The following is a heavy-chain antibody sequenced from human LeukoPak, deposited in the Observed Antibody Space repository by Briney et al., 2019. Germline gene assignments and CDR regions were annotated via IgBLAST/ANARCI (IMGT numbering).Heavy chain of an antibody. CDR3: AKRGSSETRWYPFDY. J-gene: IGHJ4*02. V-gene: IGHV3-23*01. D-gene: IGHD2-15*01. Sequence: GGSLRLSCVGSGFIFGKYAMTWVRQAPGKGLERVSTISGGGDSTWNADSVKGRFTVSRDNSKNTLYLQMSSLRVEDTAVYYCAKRGSSETRWYPFDYWGQGTLVTVSS. CDR1: GFIFGKYA. CDR2: ISGGGDST.